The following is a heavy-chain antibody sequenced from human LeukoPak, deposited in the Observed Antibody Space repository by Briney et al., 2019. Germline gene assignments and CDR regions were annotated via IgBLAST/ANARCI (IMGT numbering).Heavy chain of an antibody. CDR1: GFTFSSYW. J-gene: IGHJ4*02. Sequence: PGGSLRLSCAASGFTFSSYWMHWVRQAPGKGLVWVSRINSDGSSTSYADSVKGRFTISRDNAKNTLYLQMNRLRAEDTAVYYCARDGSYYYDSSPRLDYWGQGTLVTVSS. CDR3: ARDGSYYYDSSPRLDY. CDR2: INSDGSST. V-gene: IGHV3-74*01. D-gene: IGHD3-22*01.